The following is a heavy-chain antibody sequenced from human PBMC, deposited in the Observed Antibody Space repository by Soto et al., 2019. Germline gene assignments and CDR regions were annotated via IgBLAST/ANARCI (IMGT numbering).Heavy chain of an antibody. CDR1: GYTFTSYY. J-gene: IGHJ6*02. Sequence: ASVKVSCKASGYTFTSYYMHWVRQTPGQGLEWMGIINPSGGSTSYAQKFQGRVTMTRNTSISTAYMELSSLRSEDTAVYYCATRIYDILTGYRDYYGMDVWGQGTTVTVSS. CDR2: INPSGGST. CDR3: ATRIYDILTGYRDYYGMDV. D-gene: IGHD3-9*01. V-gene: IGHV1-46*01.